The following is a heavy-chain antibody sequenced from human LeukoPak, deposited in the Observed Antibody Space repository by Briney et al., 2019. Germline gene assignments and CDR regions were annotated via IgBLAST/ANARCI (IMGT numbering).Heavy chain of an antibody. D-gene: IGHD3-22*01. CDR3: ARYYGSSGYAFDY. V-gene: IGHV4-59*01. CDR2: IYYSGST. Sequence: PSETLSLTCTVSGGSISSYHWSWIRQPPGKGLEWIGYIYYSGSTNYNPSLKSRVTISVDTSKNQFSLKLSSVTAADTAVYYCARYYGSSGYAFDYWGQGTLVTVSS. CDR1: GGSISSYH. J-gene: IGHJ4*02.